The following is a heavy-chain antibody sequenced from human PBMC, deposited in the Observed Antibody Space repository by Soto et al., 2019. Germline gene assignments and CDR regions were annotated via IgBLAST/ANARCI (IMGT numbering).Heavy chain of an antibody. Sequence: GGSLRLSCAASGFTFSSYSMNWVRQAPGKGLEWVSSISSSSSYIYYADSVKGRFTISRDNAKNSLYLQMNSLRAEDTAVYYCARPRGYDSSGYYYYYGMDVWGQGTTVTVSS. V-gene: IGHV3-21*01. CDR3: ARPRGYDSSGYYYYYGMDV. CDR1: GFTFSSYS. D-gene: IGHD3-22*01. J-gene: IGHJ6*02. CDR2: ISSSSSYI.